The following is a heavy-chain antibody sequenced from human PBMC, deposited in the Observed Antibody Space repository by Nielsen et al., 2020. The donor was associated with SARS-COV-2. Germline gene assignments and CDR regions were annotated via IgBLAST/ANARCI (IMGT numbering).Heavy chain of an antibody. CDR1: GFTFRSYS. D-gene: IGHD5-24*01. Sequence: GEFLKISCAASGFTFRSYSMNWVRQAPGKGLEWVSSISSSSSYIYYADSVKGRFTISRDNAKNSLYLQMNSLRVEDTAVYYCARRLEMATSPFDYWGQGTLVTVSS. J-gene: IGHJ4*02. CDR3: ARRLEMATSPFDY. CDR2: ISSSSSYI. V-gene: IGHV3-21*01.